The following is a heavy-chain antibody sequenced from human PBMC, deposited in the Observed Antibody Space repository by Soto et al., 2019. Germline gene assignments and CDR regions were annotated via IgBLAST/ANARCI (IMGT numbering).Heavy chain of an antibody. J-gene: IGHJ4*02. D-gene: IGHD6-6*01. Sequence: PSETLSLTCTVSGGSISSGGYYWSWIRQHPGKGLEWIGYIYYSGSTYYNPSLKSRVTVSVDTSKNQFSLKLSSVTAADTAVFYCARGSSRGSSSSIDYWGQGTLVTVSS. V-gene: IGHV4-31*03. CDR1: GGSISSGGYY. CDR2: IYYSGST. CDR3: ARGSSRGSSSSIDY.